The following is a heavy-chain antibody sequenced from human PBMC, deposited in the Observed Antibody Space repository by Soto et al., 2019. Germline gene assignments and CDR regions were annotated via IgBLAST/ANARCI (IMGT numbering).Heavy chain of an antibody. CDR2: MYYSGTT. CDR1: GGSFSSSDFY. CDR3: AVVDSTGNWFDP. J-gene: IGHJ5*02. V-gene: IGHV4-39*01. D-gene: IGHD3-22*01. Sequence: SETLSLTCAVYGGSFSSSDFYWGWLRQPPGKGLDFIGSMYYSGTTYYNPSLKNRITISVDTSKNQFSLKLISVTAADTAVYYCAVVDSTGNWFDPWGQGALVTVSS.